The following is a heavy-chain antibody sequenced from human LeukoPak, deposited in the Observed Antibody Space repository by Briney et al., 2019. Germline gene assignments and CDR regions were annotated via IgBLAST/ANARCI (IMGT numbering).Heavy chain of an antibody. CDR1: GFTFSNHG. CDR2: ISPSADIK. V-gene: IGHV3-23*01. J-gene: IGHJ4*02. D-gene: IGHD3-10*01. CDR3: AKDDAWLRFGE. Sequence: PGGSLRLSCAAPGFTFSNHGMNWVRQAPGKGLEWVSGISPSADIKYYADSVKGRFTISRDNSKNMLYLEVISLTADDTAVDYCAKDDAWLRFGEWSQGTLVTVSS.